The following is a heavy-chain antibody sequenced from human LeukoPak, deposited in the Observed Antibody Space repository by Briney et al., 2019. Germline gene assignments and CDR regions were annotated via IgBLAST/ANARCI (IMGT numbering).Heavy chain of an antibody. CDR3: GSQLGKSMATAYY. D-gene: IGHD6-13*01. Sequence: ASVKVSCKASGYTFAGYGINWALQAPGLGLEWMGWISGYNGKTNHAQKFQGRVTMTTDTSTRIAFMELRSLRSDDTAVDYWGSQLGKSMATAYYWGHGTLVTVSS. CDR2: ISGYNGKT. CDR1: GYTFAGYG. J-gene: IGHJ4*01. V-gene: IGHV1-18*01.